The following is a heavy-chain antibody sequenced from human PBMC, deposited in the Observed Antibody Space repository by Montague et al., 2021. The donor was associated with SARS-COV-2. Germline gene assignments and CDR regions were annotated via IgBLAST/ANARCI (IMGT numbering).Heavy chain of an antibody. D-gene: IGHD3-22*01. CDR3: ARHSGYYDRSGYYDY. J-gene: IGHJ4*02. CDR1: GDSISTYY. V-gene: IGHV4-59*08. CDR2: IYFSGST. Sequence: SETLSFTCTVSGDSISTYYWSWIRQPPGKGLEWIAYIYFSGSTNYNPSLESRVAIGVITSRNQLSLRLRSVTAADTAVYYCARHSGYYDRSGYYDYWGQGTLVTVSS.